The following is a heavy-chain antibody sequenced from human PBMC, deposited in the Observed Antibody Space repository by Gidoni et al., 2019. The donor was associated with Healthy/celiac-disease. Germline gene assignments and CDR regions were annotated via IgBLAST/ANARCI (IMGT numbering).Heavy chain of an antibody. CDR1: GGSFSGYY. CDR2: INHSGST. Sequence: QVQLQQWGAGLLKPSETLSLTCAVYGGSFSGYYWSWIRQPPGKGLEWIGEINHSGSTNYNPSLKSRVTISVDTSKNQFSLKLSSVTAADTAVYYCGIYGVRRYTRIGDYWGQGTLVTVSS. V-gene: IGHV4-34*01. CDR3: GIYGVRRYTRIGDY. D-gene: IGHD2-2*02. J-gene: IGHJ4*02.